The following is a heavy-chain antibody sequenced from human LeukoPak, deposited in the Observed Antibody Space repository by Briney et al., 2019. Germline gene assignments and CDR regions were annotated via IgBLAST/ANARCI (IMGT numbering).Heavy chain of an antibody. CDR3: ARGYGSGSYYGGY. D-gene: IGHD3-10*01. CDR1: GGSFSGYY. CDR2: ITPSGST. Sequence: SETLSLTCAVYGGSFSGYYWSWIRQPPGKGLEWIGGITPSGSTNYNPSLKSRVIISVDTSKNQFSLKLSSVTAADTAVYYCARGYGSGSYYGGYWGQGTVVTVSS. J-gene: IGHJ4*02. V-gene: IGHV4-34*01.